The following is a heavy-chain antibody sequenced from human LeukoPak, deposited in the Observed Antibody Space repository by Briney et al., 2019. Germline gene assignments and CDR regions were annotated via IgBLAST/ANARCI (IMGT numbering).Heavy chain of an antibody. Sequence: GGSLRLSCAASGFIFSNYWMHWVRQAPGKGLVWVSRINGDGSSVSYADSVKGRFTISRDNTKNTLYLQMDSLRAEGTAVYYCTSLGGLDYWGQGTLVTVSS. CDR3: TSLGGLDY. V-gene: IGHV3-74*01. D-gene: IGHD1-26*01. CDR2: INGDGSSV. J-gene: IGHJ4*02. CDR1: GFIFSNYW.